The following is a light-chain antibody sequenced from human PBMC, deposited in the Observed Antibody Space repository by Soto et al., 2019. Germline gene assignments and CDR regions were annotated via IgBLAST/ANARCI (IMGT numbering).Light chain of an antibody. CDR3: FSYAGNSVYV. CDR2: EGT. V-gene: IGLV2-23*01. J-gene: IGLJ1*01. Sequence: SVLTQPACVSGSPGQSITISCTGTSSNAGSYNLVSWFQQLPGKVPKLMIYEGTKRPSGVSDRFSGSKSGNTASLTISGLQAEDEADYYCFSYAGNSVYVFGTGTKVTVL. CDR1: SSNAGSYNL.